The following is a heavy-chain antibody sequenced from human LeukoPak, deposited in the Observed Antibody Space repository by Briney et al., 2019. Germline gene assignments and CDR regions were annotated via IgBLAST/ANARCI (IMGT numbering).Heavy chain of an antibody. V-gene: IGHV3-53*01. D-gene: IGHD4-11*01. CDR3: ATYRRYNIDY. J-gene: IGHJ4*02. Sequence: PGGSLRLSCAASGFTVSSNYMSWVRQAPGKGLEWVSVIYSGGSTYYADSAKGRFTISRDNSKNTLYLQMNSLRAEDTAVYYCATYRRYNIDYWGQGTLVTVSS. CDR2: IYSGGST. CDR1: GFTVSSNY.